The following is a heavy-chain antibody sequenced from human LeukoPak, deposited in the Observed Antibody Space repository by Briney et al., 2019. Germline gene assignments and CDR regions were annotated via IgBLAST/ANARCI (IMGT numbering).Heavy chain of an antibody. J-gene: IGHJ6*03. V-gene: IGHV4-59*01. CDR3: ARGAAFYGRYYYYYMDV. Sequence: SETLSLTCTVSGGSISSYYWSWIRQPPGKGLEWIGYIYYSGSTNYNPSLKSRVTISVDTSKNQFSLKLSSVTAADTAVYYCARGAAFYGRYYYYYMDVWGKGTTVTVSS. D-gene: IGHD4-17*01. CDR1: GGSISSYY. CDR2: IYYSGST.